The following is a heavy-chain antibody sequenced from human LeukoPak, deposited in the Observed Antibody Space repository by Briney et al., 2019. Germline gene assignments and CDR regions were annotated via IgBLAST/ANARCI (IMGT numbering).Heavy chain of an antibody. J-gene: IGHJ3*02. CDR1: GFTFTYAW. CDR2: IKQDGSEK. D-gene: IGHD1-26*01. V-gene: IGHV3-7*05. CDR3: ARLVGAPDAFDI. Sequence: PGGSLRLSCAASGFTFTYAWMSWVRQAPGKGLEWVANIKQDGSEKYYVDSVKGRFTISRDNAKNSLYLQMNSLRAEDTAVYYCARLVGAPDAFDIWGQGTMVTVSS.